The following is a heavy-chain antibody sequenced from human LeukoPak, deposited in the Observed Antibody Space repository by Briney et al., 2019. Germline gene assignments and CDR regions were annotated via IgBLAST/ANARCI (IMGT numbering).Heavy chain of an antibody. Sequence: GRSLRLSCAAAGFTFSSYDMHWVRQAPGKGLGWVALIRYDGNIKYFADSVKGRFTISRDTSKNTLYLQMNSLRAEGPAVYYSATGRYSGSTGYPIDYWGQGTLVTVSS. CDR2: IRYDGNIK. J-gene: IGHJ4*02. D-gene: IGHD3-22*01. V-gene: IGHV3-30*02. CDR1: GFTFSSYD. CDR3: ATGRYSGSTGYPIDY.